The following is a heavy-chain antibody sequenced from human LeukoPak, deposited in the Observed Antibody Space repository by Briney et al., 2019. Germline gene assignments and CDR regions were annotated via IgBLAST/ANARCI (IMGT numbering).Heavy chain of an antibody. V-gene: IGHV4-59*01. CDR2: IYYSGST. D-gene: IGHD6-19*01. CDR1: GGSISSYY. CDR3: ARDGTQDSSGEGWFDP. J-gene: IGHJ5*02. Sequence: SETLSLTCTVSGGSISSYYWSWLRQPPGKELEWIGYIYYSGSTNYSPSLKSQVPISVDTSNNQFSLKLSSVPAADTAVYDGARDGTQDSSGEGWFDPWGQGTLVTVSS.